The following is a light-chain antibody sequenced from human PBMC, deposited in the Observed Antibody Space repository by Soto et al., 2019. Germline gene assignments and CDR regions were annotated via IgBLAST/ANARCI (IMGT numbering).Light chain of an antibody. Sequence: QSVLTQPPSVSGAPGQSVTISCTGSSSNIGEGFEVYWYQQFPGEVPKLLIHGDNNRASGVPDRFSGSKSGTSASLAITGLQPEDEADYYCLSYDSSLSGSEVFGGGTKLTVL. CDR2: GDN. J-gene: IGLJ2*01. V-gene: IGLV1-40*01. CDR3: LSYDSSLSGSEV. CDR1: SSNIGEGFE.